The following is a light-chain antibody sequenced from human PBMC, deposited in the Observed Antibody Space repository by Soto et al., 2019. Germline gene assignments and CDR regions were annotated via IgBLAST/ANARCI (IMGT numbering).Light chain of an antibody. CDR1: QSVTGSY. CDR2: GAS. J-gene: IGKJ1*01. CDR3: QQYGRSPPKT. V-gene: IGKV3-20*01. Sequence: EIVLTQSPGTLSLSPGERATLSCRASQSVTGSYLAWYQQKPGQAPRLLIYGASTRATGIPDRFSGSGSGTDFTLTISRLVPEDFAVYYCQQYGRSPPKTFGQGTKVEIK.